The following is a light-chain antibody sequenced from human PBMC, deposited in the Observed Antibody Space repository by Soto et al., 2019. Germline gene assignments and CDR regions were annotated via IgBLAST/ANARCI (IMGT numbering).Light chain of an antibody. Sequence: QSALTQPASVSGSPGQSITISCTGTSSDVGGYNYVSWYQQHPGKAPKLMIYDVSNRPSGVSNRFSGFKSGNTASLTISGLQAEDAADYYCSSYTSSSTYVVFGGGTKLTVL. CDR2: DVS. V-gene: IGLV2-14*01. CDR1: SSDVGGYNY. J-gene: IGLJ2*01. CDR3: SSYTSSSTYVV.